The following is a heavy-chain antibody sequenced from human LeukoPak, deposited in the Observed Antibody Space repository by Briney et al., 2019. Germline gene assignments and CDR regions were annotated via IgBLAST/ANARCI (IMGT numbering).Heavy chain of an antibody. V-gene: IGHV4-59*01. CDR3: AQGTAQYYFDY. CDR1: GGSISSYY. J-gene: IGHJ4*02. Sequence: PSETLSLTCTVSGGSISSYYWSWIRQPPGKGLEWIGYIYYSGSTNYNPSLKSRVTISVDTSKNQFSLKLSSVTAADTAVYYCAQGTAQYYFDYWGQGTLVTVSS. D-gene: IGHD5-18*01. CDR2: IYYSGST.